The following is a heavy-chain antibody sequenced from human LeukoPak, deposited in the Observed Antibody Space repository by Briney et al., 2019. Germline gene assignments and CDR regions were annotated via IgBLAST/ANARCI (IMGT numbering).Heavy chain of an antibody. J-gene: IGHJ3*02. CDR1: GFTFSSYS. Sequence: GGSLRLSCAASGFTFSSYSMNWVRQAPGKGLEWVSYISSSGSTIYYADSVKGRFTISRDNAKNSLYLQMNSLRAEDTAVYYCARDGRCYYDSSGVFPVGAFDIWGQGTMVTVSS. CDR2: ISSSGSTI. V-gene: IGHV3-48*04. CDR3: ARDGRCYYDSSGVFPVGAFDI. D-gene: IGHD3-22*01.